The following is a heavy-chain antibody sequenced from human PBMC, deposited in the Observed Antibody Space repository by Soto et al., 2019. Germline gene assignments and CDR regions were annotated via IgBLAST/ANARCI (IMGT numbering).Heavy chain of an antibody. CDR2: ISGSGGST. J-gene: IGHJ6*02. CDR1: GFTFSSYA. Sequence: GGSLRLSCAASGFTFSSYAMSWVRQAPGKGLEWVSAISGSGGSTYYADSVKGRFTISRDNSKNTLYLQMNSLRAEDTAVYYCAKDDFEYYYYGMDVWGQGTTVTVSS. D-gene: IGHD3-3*01. V-gene: IGHV3-23*01. CDR3: AKDDFEYYYYGMDV.